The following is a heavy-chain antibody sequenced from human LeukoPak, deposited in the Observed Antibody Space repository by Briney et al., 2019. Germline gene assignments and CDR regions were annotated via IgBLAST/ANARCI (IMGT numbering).Heavy chain of an antibody. CDR3: TINPILGSSSTSCPAW. J-gene: IGHJ4*02. Sequence: PGGSLRLSCAGSGFTFSDAWMAWVRQAPGKGLEWVGFIRSKAYGGTTEYAASVRGRFTISRDDSKSIAYLQMNSLKTEDTAVYYCTINPILGSSSTSCPAWWGQGTLVTVSS. V-gene: IGHV3-49*04. CDR1: GFTFSDAW. CDR2: IRSKAYGGTT. D-gene: IGHD2-2*01.